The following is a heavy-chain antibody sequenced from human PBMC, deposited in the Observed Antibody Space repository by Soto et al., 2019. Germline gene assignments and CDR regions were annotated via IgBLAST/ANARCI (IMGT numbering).Heavy chain of an antibody. CDR1: GGSFSGYY. CDR3: ARAPTLEYSSSADAFDI. Sequence: KASETLSLTCAVYGGSFSGYYWSWIRQPPGKGLEWIGYIYYSGSTYYNPSLKSRVTISVDTSKNQFSLKLSSVTAADTAVYYCARAPTLEYSSSADAFDIWGQGTMVTVSS. CDR2: IYYSGST. J-gene: IGHJ3*02. V-gene: IGHV4-30-4*01. D-gene: IGHD6-6*01.